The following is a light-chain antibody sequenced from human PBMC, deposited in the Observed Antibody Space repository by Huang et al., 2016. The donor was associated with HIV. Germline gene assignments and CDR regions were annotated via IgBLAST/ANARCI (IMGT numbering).Light chain of an antibody. V-gene: IGKV1-39*01. Sequence: DIQMTQSPSSLSASVGDRVTITCRASQYITSNLNWYQQKPGKAPTLLIFDASTRQSGVPARFSGSRSGTSFTLTISSLQPEDSATYYCQQSYSTLRTFGRGTKVEIK. CDR1: QYITSN. J-gene: IGKJ1*01. CDR3: QQSYSTLRT. CDR2: DAS.